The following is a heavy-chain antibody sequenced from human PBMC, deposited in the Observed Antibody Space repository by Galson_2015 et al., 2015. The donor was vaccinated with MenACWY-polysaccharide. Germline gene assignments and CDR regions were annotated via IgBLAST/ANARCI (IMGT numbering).Heavy chain of an antibody. D-gene: IGHD3-10*01. CDR3: AAEGGYYGSGSWGAFEI. J-gene: IGHJ3*02. CDR2: IVVGSGNT. CDR1: GFTFTSSA. Sequence: SVKVSCKASGFTFTSSAMQWVRQARGQRLEWIGWIVVGSGNTNYAQKFQERVTITRDMSTSTAYMELSSLRSEDTAVYYCAAEGGYYGSGSWGAFEIWGQGTMVTVSS. V-gene: IGHV1-58*02.